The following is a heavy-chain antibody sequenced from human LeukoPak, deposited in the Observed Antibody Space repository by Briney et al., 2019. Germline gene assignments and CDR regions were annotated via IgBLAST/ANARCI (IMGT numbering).Heavy chain of an antibody. D-gene: IGHD2-21*02. CDR2: IYTSGST. CDR1: GDSVSCSSSGSYF. J-gene: IGHJ4*02. V-gene: IGHV4-61*03. CDR3: ASVSSGGDVVY. Sequence: SETLSLTCAVSGDSVSCSSSGSYFWSWIRQPPGEGLERIGYIYTSGSTNYNPSLKSRLTISENTSKNHVSLKLSSVTAADTAIYYCASVSSGGDVVYWGQGTLVTVSS.